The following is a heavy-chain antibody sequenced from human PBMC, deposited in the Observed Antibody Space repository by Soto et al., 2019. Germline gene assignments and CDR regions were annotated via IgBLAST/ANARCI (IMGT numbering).Heavy chain of an antibody. CDR3: AGTYDSSGLYAYNLFDP. CDR1: GGAFSSYS. J-gene: IGHJ5*02. D-gene: IGHD3-22*01. CDR2: IIPIFGTA. Sequence: GASVEVSCKDSGGAFSSYSRSWVRQSPGQGLGWMGGIIPIFGTANCAQKFQGRVTITADESTSTAYMELSSLRSEDTAVYYCAGTYDSSGLYAYNLFDPWVQGTLVTVSS. V-gene: IGHV1-69*13.